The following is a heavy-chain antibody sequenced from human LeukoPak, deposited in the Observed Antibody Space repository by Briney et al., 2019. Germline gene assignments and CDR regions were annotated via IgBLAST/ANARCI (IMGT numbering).Heavy chain of an antibody. CDR1: GFTFSSYD. CDR3: ARSSGSSYYFDY. J-gene: IGHJ4*02. Sequence: PGGSLRLSCAASGFTFSSYDMHWVRQATGXXXXWVSAIGTAGDTYYPGSVKGRFTISRENAKNSLYLQMNSLRAGDTAVYYCARSSGSSYYFDYWGQGTLVTVSS. CDR2: IGTAGDT. V-gene: IGHV3-13*01. D-gene: IGHD1-26*01.